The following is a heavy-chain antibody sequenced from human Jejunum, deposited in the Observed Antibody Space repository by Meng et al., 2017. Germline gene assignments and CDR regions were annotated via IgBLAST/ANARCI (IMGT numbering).Heavy chain of an antibody. Sequence: QVQLEGAGPGLGRPSETLALTCTVLGVPVTSGHYYWSWVRQPPGQGLEWIGHVFYTGSTNYSPSFKSRVTISVHTSMNQFSLKLNPVTAADTAVYYCARGGWDFEYWGQGILVTVSS. D-gene: IGHD3-16*01. J-gene: IGHJ4*02. CDR2: VFYTGST. V-gene: IGHV4-61*01. CDR3: ARGGWDFEY. CDR1: GVPVTSGHYY.